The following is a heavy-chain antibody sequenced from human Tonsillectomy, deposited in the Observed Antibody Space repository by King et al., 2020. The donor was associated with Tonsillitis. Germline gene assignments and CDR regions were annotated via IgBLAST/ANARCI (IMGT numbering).Heavy chain of an antibody. V-gene: IGHV3-7*01. CDR2: INQDGSEK. D-gene: IGHD5-12*01. CDR3: ARSTWQRLRYLFDS. Sequence: QLVQSGGGLVHPGGSLRLSCAASGFSFRSYWMSWVRQAPGKGLEWVANINQDGSEKYYVDSMKGRFTISRDNANNSLYLQVNSLRAEDTAVYYCARSTWQRLRYLFDSWGQGTLVTVSS. J-gene: IGHJ4*02. CDR1: GFSFRSYW.